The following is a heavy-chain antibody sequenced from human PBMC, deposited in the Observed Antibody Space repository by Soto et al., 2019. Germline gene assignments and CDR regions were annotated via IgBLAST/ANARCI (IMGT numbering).Heavy chain of an antibody. Sequence: SETLSLTCTVSGGSISSSSYYWGWIRQPPGKGLEWIGSIYYSGSTYYNPSLKSRVTISVDTSKNQFSLKLSSVTAADTAVYYCARHVSGGYYYGMDVWGQGTTVTVSS. CDR3: ARHVSGGYYYGMDV. D-gene: IGHD2-15*01. J-gene: IGHJ6*02. CDR1: GGSISSSSYY. V-gene: IGHV4-39*01. CDR2: IYYSGST.